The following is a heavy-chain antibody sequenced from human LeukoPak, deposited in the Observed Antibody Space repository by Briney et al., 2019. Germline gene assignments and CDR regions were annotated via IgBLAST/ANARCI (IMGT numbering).Heavy chain of an antibody. Sequence: SVKVSCNASAGTFSNYAITWVRQAPGQGLEWMGGILVIFGTTNNAQRLQGRVTITADESTTTAYMELSSLRSEDTAIYYCAVGSIVGVNIPRYFDYWGQGTLVTVSS. CDR3: AVGSIVGVNIPRYFDY. CDR1: AGTFSNYA. D-gene: IGHD3-3*02. CDR2: ILVIFGTT. V-gene: IGHV1-69*13. J-gene: IGHJ4*03.